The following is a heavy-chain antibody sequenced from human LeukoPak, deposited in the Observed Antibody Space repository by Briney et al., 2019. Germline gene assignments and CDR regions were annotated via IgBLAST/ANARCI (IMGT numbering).Heavy chain of an antibody. Sequence: EASVKVSCTASGYTFTGYYMNWVRQAPGQGLEWMGWINPNSGGTNYAQKFQGWVTMTRDTSISTAYMELSRLRSDDTAVYYCAMAFHAPGTPPPYYYYGMYVWGQGNTVTVSS. V-gene: IGHV1-2*04. CDR1: GYTFTGYY. D-gene: IGHD2-15*01. CDR2: INPNSGGT. CDR3: AMAFHAPGTPPPYYYYGMYV. J-gene: IGHJ6*02.